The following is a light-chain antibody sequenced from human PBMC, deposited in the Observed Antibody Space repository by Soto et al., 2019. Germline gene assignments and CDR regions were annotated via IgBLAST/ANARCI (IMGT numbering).Light chain of an antibody. CDR3: SSYTSSNTWV. J-gene: IGLJ3*02. CDR1: NSDVGGHNY. Sequence: QSALTQPASVSGSPGQSITISCIATNSDVGGHNYVSWYQQYPGKAPKLMISEVSDRPSGISNRFSGSTSGNTASLTISWLQAEDEADYYCSSYTSSNTWVFGGGTKVTVL. V-gene: IGLV2-14*01. CDR2: EVS.